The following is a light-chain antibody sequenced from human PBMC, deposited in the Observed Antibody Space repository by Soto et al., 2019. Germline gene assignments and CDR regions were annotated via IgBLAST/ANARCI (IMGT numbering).Light chain of an antibody. CDR2: GNS. V-gene: IGLV1-40*01. CDR3: QSYDSSLSGWV. Sequence: QSVLTQPPSVSGAPGQRVTISCTESSSNIGAGYDVHWYQQLPGTAPKLLIYGNSNRPSGVPDRFSGSKSGTSASLAITGLQAEGEADYYCQSYDSSLSGWVFGGGTKLTVL. CDR1: SSNIGAGYD. J-gene: IGLJ3*02.